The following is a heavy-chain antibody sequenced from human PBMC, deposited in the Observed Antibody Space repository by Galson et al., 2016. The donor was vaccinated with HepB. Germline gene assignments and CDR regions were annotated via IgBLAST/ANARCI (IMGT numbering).Heavy chain of an antibody. D-gene: IGHD6-19*01. CDR2: IIPIFGTT. Sequence: SVKVSCKASGGTFSRYSISWVRQAPGQGLEWMATIIPIFGTTNYAQKFQGRVTITADKSTSTAYMELRSLRSEDTAVYYCARSKYSSDWYVDYYYGRDVWGQGTTGTVAS. J-gene: IGHJ6*02. V-gene: IGHV1-69*06. CDR1: GGTFSRYS. CDR3: ARSKYSSDWYVDYYYGRDV.